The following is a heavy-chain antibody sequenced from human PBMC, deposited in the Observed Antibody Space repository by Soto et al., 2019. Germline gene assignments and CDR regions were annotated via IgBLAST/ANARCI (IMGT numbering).Heavy chain of an antibody. D-gene: IGHD2-2*01. J-gene: IGHJ6*02. CDR1: GYSFTSYW. CDR3: ERQGSCSSTSCLNYYYYGMDV. V-gene: IGHV5-51*01. Sequence: GESLKISCKGSGYSFTSYWIGWVRQMPGKGLEWMGIIYPGDSDTRYSPSFQGQVTISADKSISTAYLQWSSLKASDTAMYYCERQGSCSSTSCLNYYYYGMDVWGQGTTVTVSS. CDR2: IYPGDSDT.